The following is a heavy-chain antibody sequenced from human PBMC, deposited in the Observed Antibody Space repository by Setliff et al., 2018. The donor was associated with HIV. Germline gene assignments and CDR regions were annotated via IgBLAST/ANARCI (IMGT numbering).Heavy chain of an antibody. J-gene: IGHJ5*02. V-gene: IGHV4-61*08. Sequence: PSETLSLTCTVSGVSITTGAYYWTWIRQAPGKGLEWIGYTYHSGRTNYNPSLKSRVTISLETSKNQFSLKLRSVTAADTAVYYCAREGGYYDSSGYPVGWFDPWGQGTLVTVSS. CDR1: GVSITTGAYY. CDR2: TYHSGRT. CDR3: AREGGYYDSSGYPVGWFDP. D-gene: IGHD3-22*01.